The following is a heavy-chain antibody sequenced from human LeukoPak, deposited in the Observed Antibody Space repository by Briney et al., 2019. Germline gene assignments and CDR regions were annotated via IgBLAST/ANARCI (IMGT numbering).Heavy chain of an antibody. Sequence: PGGTLRLSCAASGFSFSSYGMHWVRQAPGKGLEWVVVIWYDGSYKYYADSVKGRFTISRDNSKNTLYLQMNSLTAEDTAVYYCARASAGPFPLDYWGQGTLVTVSS. CDR2: IWYDGSYK. D-gene: IGHD6-13*01. J-gene: IGHJ4*02. V-gene: IGHV3-33*01. CDR3: ARASAGPFPLDY. CDR1: GFSFSSYG.